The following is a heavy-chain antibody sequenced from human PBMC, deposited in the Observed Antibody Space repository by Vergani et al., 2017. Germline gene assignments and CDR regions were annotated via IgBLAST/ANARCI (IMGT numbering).Heavy chain of an antibody. D-gene: IGHD5-24*01. CDR1: GGTFSSYA. J-gene: IGHJ2*01. CDR2: IIPILGTA. CDR3: ARDGSGRWLQKGDWYFDL. Sequence: QVQLVQSGAEVKKPGSSVKVSCKASGGTFSSYAISWVRQAPGQGLEWMGRIIPILGTANYAQKFQGRVTITADESTSTAYMELSSLRSEDTAVYYCARDGSGRWLQKGDWYFDLWGRGTLVTVSS. V-gene: IGHV1-69*11.